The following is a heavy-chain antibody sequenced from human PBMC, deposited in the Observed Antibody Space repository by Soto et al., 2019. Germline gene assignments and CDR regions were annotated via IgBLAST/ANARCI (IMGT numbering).Heavy chain of an antibody. J-gene: IGHJ5*02. Sequence: QVQLQESGPGLVKPSQTLSLTCTVSGGSISSGDYYWSWIRQPPGKGLEWIGYIYYSGSTYYNPSLKSRVTISVDTAKNQFSLKLSSVAAADTAVYYCARVVEIVGGTNNWCDPLGQGTLVTVSS. D-gene: IGHD1-26*01. CDR2: IYYSGST. CDR3: ARVVEIVGGTNNWCDP. V-gene: IGHV4-30-4*01. CDR1: GGSISSGDYY.